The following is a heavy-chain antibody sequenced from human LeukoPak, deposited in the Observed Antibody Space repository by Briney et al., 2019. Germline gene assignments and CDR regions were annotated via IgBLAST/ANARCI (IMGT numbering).Heavy chain of an antibody. CDR2: IWYDGSNK. D-gene: IGHD6-13*01. CDR1: GFTFSRSG. CDR3: AKDRLPGIAAARGWFDP. Sequence: GGSLRLSCAAPGFTFSRSGMQSVRPAPDKGLERVAVIWYDGSNKYYADSVKGRFTISRDNSKNTLYLQINRLRAEDTAVYYCAKDRLPGIAAARGWFDPWGQGTLVTVSS. V-gene: IGHV3-33*06. J-gene: IGHJ5*02.